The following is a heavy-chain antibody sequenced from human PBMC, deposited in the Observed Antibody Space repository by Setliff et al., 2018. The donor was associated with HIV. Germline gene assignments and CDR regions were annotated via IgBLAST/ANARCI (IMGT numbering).Heavy chain of an antibody. D-gene: IGHD1-26*01. CDR1: GGSISSGEYY. Sequence: SETLSLTCTVSGGSISSGEYYWSWIRQPPGKGLEWIGYINYGGSTYYNPSLKSRVTISVATSKNQFYLKVSSVTAADTAVYYCARAAPYEWAASQDYWGQGTLVTVSS. V-gene: IGHV4-30-4*08. CDR3: ARAAPYEWAASQDY. CDR2: INYGGST. J-gene: IGHJ4*02.